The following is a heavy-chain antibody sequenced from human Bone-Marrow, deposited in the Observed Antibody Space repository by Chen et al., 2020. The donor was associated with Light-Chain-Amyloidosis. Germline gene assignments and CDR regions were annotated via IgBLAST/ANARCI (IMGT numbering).Heavy chain of an antibody. CDR2: IVPNVGPL. D-gene: IGHD6-6*01. V-gene: IGHV1-69*18. Sequence: QVQVVQSGAELKKPGSSVKVSCKASGGAFSDYALNWVRQAPGQGLEWMGRIVPNVGPLNLAQKFQGRLTITADEPTSTAYMELSSLRSEDTAVYYCARGGSIVARPRDFDYWGQGTLVTVSS. CDR1: GGAFSDYA. J-gene: IGHJ4*02. CDR3: ARGGSIVARPRDFDY.